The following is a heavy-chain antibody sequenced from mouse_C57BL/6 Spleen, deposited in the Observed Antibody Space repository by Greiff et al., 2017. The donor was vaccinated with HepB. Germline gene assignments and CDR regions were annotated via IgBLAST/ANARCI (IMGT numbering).Heavy chain of an antibody. V-gene: IGHV5-4*03. D-gene: IGHD4-1*01. CDR1: GFTFSSYA. J-gene: IGHJ2*01. Sequence: EVKVVESGGGLVKPGGSLKLSCAASGFTFSSYAMSWVRQTPEKRLEWVATISDGGSYTYYPDNVKGRFTISRDNAKNNLYLQMSHLKSEDTAMYYCARGNWDDYWGQGTTLTVSS. CDR2: ISDGGSYT. CDR3: ARGNWDDY.